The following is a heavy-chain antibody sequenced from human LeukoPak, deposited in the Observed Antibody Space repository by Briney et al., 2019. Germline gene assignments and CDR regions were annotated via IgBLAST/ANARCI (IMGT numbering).Heavy chain of an antibody. CDR2: INWNGGSI. CDR1: GFTFSDSY. V-gene: IGHV3-20*04. J-gene: IGHJ4*02. Sequence: GGSLRLSCAASGFTFSDSYMTWVRLAPGKGLEWVSGINWNGGSIGYAHSVKGRFTISRDNAKNSLYLQMNSLRAEDTALYYCARVGIYGDYGRYFDYWGQGTLVTVSS. CDR3: ARVGIYGDYGRYFDY. D-gene: IGHD4-17*01.